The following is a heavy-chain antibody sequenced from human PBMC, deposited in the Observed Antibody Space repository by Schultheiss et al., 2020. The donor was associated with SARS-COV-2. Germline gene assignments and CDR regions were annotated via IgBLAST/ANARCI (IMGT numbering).Heavy chain of an antibody. V-gene: IGHV3-23*01. D-gene: IGHD6-6*01. J-gene: IGHJ4*02. CDR3: ARDRRLDALDY. Sequence: GESLKISCAASGFTFSSYDMHWVRQATGKGLEWVSAISGSGGSTYYADSVKGRFTISRDNSKNTLYLQMNSLRAEDTAVYYCARDRRLDALDYWGQGTLVTVSS. CDR1: GFTFSSYD. CDR2: ISGSGGST.